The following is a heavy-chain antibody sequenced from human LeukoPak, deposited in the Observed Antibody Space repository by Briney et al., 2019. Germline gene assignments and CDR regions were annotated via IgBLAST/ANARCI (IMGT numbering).Heavy chain of an antibody. J-gene: IGHJ4*02. D-gene: IGHD5-18*01. CDR3: ARVLKVDTAVILHFDI. CDR2: IYYSGTT. CDR1: GGSIRSSSYF. Sequence: SETLSLTCTVSGGSIRSSSYFWGWIRQPSGKGLEWIGNIYYSGTTYYNPSLKSRVTISVDTSKNQLSLKLSSVTAADTAMYYCARVLKVDTAVILHFDIWGQGTLVTVSS. V-gene: IGHV4-39*07.